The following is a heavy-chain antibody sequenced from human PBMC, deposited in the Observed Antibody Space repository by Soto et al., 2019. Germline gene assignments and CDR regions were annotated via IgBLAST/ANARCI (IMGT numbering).Heavy chain of an antibody. CDR3: ARILYSSQRLGVDV. CDR1: GFTFGAFP. J-gene: IGHJ6*02. CDR2: ISGGSDTI. Sequence: GGSLRLSCAASGFTFGAFPMTWVRQAPGKGLEWVSSISGGSDTIFYADSVKGRFTISRDNSGSTLYLEMNRLTAEDMAIYYCARILYSSQRLGVDVWGQGTTVTVSS. V-gene: IGHV3-23*01. D-gene: IGHD2-15*01.